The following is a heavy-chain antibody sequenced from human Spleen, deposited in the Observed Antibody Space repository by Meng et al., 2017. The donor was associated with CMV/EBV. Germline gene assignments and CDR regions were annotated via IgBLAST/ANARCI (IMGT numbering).Heavy chain of an antibody. CDR1: GFTFSSYS. CDR3: ARGRYYDFWSGPLEDYYGMDV. Sequence: GGSLRLSCAASGFTFSSYSMNWVRQAPGKGLEWVSSISSSSSYIYYADSVKGRFTISRDNAKNSLYLQMNSLRAEDTAVYYCARGRYYDFWSGPLEDYYGMDVWGQGTTVTVSS. J-gene: IGHJ6*02. CDR2: ISSSSSYI. D-gene: IGHD3-3*01. V-gene: IGHV3-21*01.